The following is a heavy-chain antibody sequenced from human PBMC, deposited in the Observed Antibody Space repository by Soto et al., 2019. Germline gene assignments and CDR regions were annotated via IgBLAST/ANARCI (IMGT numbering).Heavy chain of an antibody. CDR1: GGSIGSSSYY. Sequence: SETLSLTCTVSGGSIGSSSYYWGWIRQPPGKGLEWIGNIYYSGNTFYNPSLQSRVAISVDTSKNQFYLRLSSVTAADTAIFYCASIAAPGTTHFDFWGQGTLVTVSS. CDR3: ASIAAPGTTHFDF. J-gene: IGHJ4*02. D-gene: IGHD6-13*01. V-gene: IGHV4-39*01. CDR2: IYYSGNT.